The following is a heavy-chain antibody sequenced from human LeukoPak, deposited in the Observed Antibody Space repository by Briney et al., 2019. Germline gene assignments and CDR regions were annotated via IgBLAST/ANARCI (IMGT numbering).Heavy chain of an antibody. Sequence: GGSLRLSCAASGFTFSSYAMSWVRQAPGKGLEWVSAISGSGGSTYYADSVKGRFTISRDNSKNTLYLQMNSLRAEDTAVYYCARYCSSTSCYRSPDASDIWGQGTMVTVSS. V-gene: IGHV3-23*01. J-gene: IGHJ3*02. CDR2: ISGSGGST. CDR1: GFTFSSYA. CDR3: ARYCSSTSCYRSPDASDI. D-gene: IGHD2-2*01.